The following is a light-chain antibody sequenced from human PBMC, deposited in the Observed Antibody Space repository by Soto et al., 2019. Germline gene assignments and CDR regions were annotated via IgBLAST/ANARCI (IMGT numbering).Light chain of an antibody. CDR2: ASS. V-gene: IGKV1-8*01. CDR3: QQYYSYLLT. J-gene: IGKJ4*01. CDR1: QGISSN. Sequence: AIRMTQSPSSFSASTGDRVTITCRATQGISSNLAWYQQKAGKAPKLLIYASSTLHSGVPSRFSGSGSGTDFTLTYSCPHSGDLATDYCQQYYSYLLTFGGGTKVEFK.